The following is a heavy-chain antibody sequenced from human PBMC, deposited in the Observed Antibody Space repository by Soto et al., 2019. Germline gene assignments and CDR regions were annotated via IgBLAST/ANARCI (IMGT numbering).Heavy chain of an antibody. J-gene: IGHJ3*02. CDR1: GYTFTSYG. D-gene: IGHD5-12*01. CDR2: ISAYNGNT. Sequence: GASVKVSCKASGYTFTSYGISWVRQAPGQGLEWMGWISAYNGNTNYAQKLQGRVTISVDTSKNQFSLKLSSVTAADTAVYYCARDLREYSGYDLRSDAFDIWGQGTRVTVSS. V-gene: IGHV1-18*01. CDR3: ARDLREYSGYDLRSDAFDI.